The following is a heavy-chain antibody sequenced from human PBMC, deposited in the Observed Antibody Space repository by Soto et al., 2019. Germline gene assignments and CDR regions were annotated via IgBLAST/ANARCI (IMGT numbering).Heavy chain of an antibody. CDR2: IYYSGST. CDR1: GGSISSYY. V-gene: IGHV4-59*01. D-gene: IGHD4-17*01. J-gene: IGHJ4*02. Sequence: PSETLSLTCTVSGGSISSYYWSWIRQPPGKGLEWIGYIYYSGSTNYNPSLKSRVTISVDTSKNQFSLKLSSVTAADTAVYYCASHDYGGFDYWGQGTLVTVSS. CDR3: ASHDYGGFDY.